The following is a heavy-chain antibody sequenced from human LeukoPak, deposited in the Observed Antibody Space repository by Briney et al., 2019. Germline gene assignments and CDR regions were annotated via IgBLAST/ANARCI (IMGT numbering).Heavy chain of an antibody. CDR3: AKGSGVGATGAFDI. D-gene: IGHD1-26*01. Sequence: GGSLRLSCAASGFTFSSYAMHWVRQAPGKGLEWVSGISWNSGSIGYADSVKGRFTISRDNAKNSLYLQMNSLRAEDTALYYCAKGSGVGATGAFDIWGQGTMVTVSS. V-gene: IGHV3-9*01. CDR2: ISWNSGSI. J-gene: IGHJ3*02. CDR1: GFTFSSYA.